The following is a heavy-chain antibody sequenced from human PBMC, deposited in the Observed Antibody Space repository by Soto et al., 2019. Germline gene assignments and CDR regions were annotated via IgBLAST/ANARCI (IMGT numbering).Heavy chain of an antibody. CDR1: GYTFTGYY. V-gene: IGHV1-2*04. CDR3: ARGGITMIVVVTADDAFDI. Sequence: QVQLVQSGAEVKKPGASVKVSCKASGYTFTGYYMHWVRQAPGQGLEWMGWINPNSGGTNYAQKFQGWVTMTRDTSMSTAYMELRRLRSDDTAVYYCARGGITMIVVVTADDAFDIWGQGTMVTVSS. J-gene: IGHJ3*02. D-gene: IGHD3-22*01. CDR2: INPNSGGT.